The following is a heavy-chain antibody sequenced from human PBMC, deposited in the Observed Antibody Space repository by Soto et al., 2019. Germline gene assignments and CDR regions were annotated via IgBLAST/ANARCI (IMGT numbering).Heavy chain of an antibody. Sequence: SQTLSLTCAISGDSVSNNSAAWNWIRQSPSRGLEWLGRTFYRSKWYNDYAVSVKSRITINPDTSKNQFSLQLNSVTPEDTAVYYCAKNPGYYYDSTGYHFDYWGQGTLVTVS. CDR1: GDSVSNNSAA. J-gene: IGHJ4*02. V-gene: IGHV6-1*01. D-gene: IGHD3-22*01. CDR2: TFYRSKWYN. CDR3: AKNPGYYYDSTGYHFDY.